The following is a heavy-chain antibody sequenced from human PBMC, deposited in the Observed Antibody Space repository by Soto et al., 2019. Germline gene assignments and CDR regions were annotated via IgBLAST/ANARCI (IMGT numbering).Heavy chain of an antibody. CDR3: SRENWFQDY. CDR1: GFTFSSYY. CDR2: IKNDGSEQ. V-gene: IGHV3-7*03. D-gene: IGHD3-10*01. J-gene: IGHJ4*02. Sequence: GGSLRLSCAASGFTFSSYYMTWVRQAPGKGLEWVASIKNDGSEQYYVDSVKGRFTISRDNAKNSLYLQMNSLRAGDTALYYCSRENWFQDYWGQGTRVTVSS.